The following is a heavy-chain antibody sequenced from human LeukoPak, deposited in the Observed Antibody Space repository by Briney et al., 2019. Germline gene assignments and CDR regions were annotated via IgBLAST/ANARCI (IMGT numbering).Heavy chain of an antibody. D-gene: IGHD6-6*01. CDR3: AKLANRFSSDDY. CDR1: GFTFSSYA. CDR2: IGGGGST. J-gene: IGHJ4*02. Sequence: PGGSLRLSCAASGFTFSSYAMTWVRQAPGKGLEWVSSIGGGGSTYYADSVKGRFIISRDNSKDTLYLQMNSLRVEDAAVYYCAKLANRFSSDDYWGQGTLVTVSS. V-gene: IGHV3-23*01.